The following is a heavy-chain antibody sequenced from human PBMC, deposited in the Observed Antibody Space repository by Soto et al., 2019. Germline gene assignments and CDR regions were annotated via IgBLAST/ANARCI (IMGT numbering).Heavy chain of an antibody. J-gene: IGHJ4*02. D-gene: IGHD5-18*01. Sequence: GGSLRLSCAASGFTFSSYAMSWVRQAPGKGLEWVSAISGSGGSTYYADSVKGRFTISRDNSKNTLYLQMNSLRAEDTAVYYCAKDRSWGIQLWLLGFDYWGQGTLVTVSS. V-gene: IGHV3-23*01. CDR1: GFTFSSYA. CDR2: ISGSGGST. CDR3: AKDRSWGIQLWLLGFDY.